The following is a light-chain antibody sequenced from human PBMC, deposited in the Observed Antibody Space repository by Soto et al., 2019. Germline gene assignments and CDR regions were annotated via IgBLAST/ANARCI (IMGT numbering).Light chain of an antibody. Sequence: EIVLTQSPAPLSLSPGARATLSCRASQSVSSYLAWYQQKPGQAPRLLIYDASNMATGLPARFSGSGSGTVSILIISSLHAEDLTVYYRQRRSKRLTFGGGTKVEIK. J-gene: IGKJ4*01. CDR1: QSVSSY. V-gene: IGKV3-11*01. CDR3: QRRSKRLT. CDR2: DAS.